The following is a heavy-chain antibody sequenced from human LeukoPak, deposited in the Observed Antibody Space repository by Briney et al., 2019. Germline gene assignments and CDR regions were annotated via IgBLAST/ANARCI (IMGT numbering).Heavy chain of an antibody. D-gene: IGHD5-24*01. CDR3: ARDPGDGYDCFDY. J-gene: IGHJ4*02. CDR1: GITLSNYG. Sequence: GGSLRLSCAVSGITLSNYGMSWVRQAPGKGLEWVAGISGSGGGTYYADSVKGRFTISRDNSKNTLYLQMNSLRAEDTAVYYCARDPGDGYDCFDYWGQGTLVTVSS. CDR2: ISGSGGGT. V-gene: IGHV3-23*01.